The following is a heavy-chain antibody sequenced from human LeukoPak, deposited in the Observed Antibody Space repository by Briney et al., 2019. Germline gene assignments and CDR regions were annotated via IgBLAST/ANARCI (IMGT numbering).Heavy chain of an antibody. V-gene: IGHV4-39*01. D-gene: IGHD4-11*01. CDR2: IYYSGST. CDR3: ARQDYSNYLYVYYYYMDV. J-gene: IGHJ6*03. CDR1: GGSISSSSYY. Sequence: SETLSLTCTVSGGSISSSSYYWGWIRQPPGKGLEWIGSIYYSGSTYYNPSLKSRVTISVDTSKNQFSLKLSSVTAADTAVYYCARQDYSNYLYVYYYYMDVWGKGTTVTVSS.